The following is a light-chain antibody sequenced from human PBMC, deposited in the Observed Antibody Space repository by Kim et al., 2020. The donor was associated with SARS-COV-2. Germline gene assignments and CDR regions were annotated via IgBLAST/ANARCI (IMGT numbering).Light chain of an antibody. CDR2: LGS. Sequence: EPASISCWSSQSLLHSNGYNYLDWYLQKPGQSPQLLIYLGSNRASGVPDRFSGSGSGTDFTLKISRVEAEDVGVYYCMQALQTSYTFGQGTKLEI. J-gene: IGKJ2*01. V-gene: IGKV2-28*01. CDR1: QSLLHSNGYNY. CDR3: MQALQTSYT.